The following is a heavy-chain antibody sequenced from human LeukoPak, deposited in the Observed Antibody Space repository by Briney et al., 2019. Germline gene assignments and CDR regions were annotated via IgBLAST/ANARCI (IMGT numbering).Heavy chain of an antibody. CDR3: ARGPAYNWFDP. Sequence: ASVTVSCKASGYTFSSYGFSWVRQAPGQGLEWMGIINPSGGSTSYAQKFQGRVTMTRDTSTSTVYMELSSLRSEDTAVYYCARGPAYNWFDPWGQGTLVTVSS. CDR1: GYTFSSYG. CDR2: INPSGGST. V-gene: IGHV1-46*01. J-gene: IGHJ5*02.